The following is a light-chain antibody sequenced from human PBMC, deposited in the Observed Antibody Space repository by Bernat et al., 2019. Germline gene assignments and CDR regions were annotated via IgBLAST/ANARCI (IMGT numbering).Light chain of an antibody. J-gene: IGLJ1*01. CDR2: DVN. CDR1: SSDVGAYNY. CDR3: RSYACSKGYV. V-gene: IGLV2-11*01. Sequence: QSALTQPRSVSGSPGQSVTISCTGTSSDVGAYNYVSWSQHHPGKAPKLMIYDVNQRPSGVPDRFSGSKSGNTASLTIAGLQAEDEADYYCRSYACSKGYVFGTGTEVTVL.